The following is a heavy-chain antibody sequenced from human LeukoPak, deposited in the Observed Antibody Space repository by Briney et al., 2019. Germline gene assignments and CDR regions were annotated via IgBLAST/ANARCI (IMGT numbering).Heavy chain of an antibody. CDR3: ARGPRGGVGATGEWDFDY. D-gene: IGHD1-26*01. CDR1: GYNFTGYY. V-gene: IGHV1-2*02. CDR2: INPNTGGT. Sequence: ASVKVPCKASGYNFTGYYLHWVRQAPGQGLEWMGWINPNTGGTNYAQKFQGRVTMTRDTSISTAYMELSRLRSDDTAVYYCARGPRGGVGATGEWDFDYWGQGTLVTVSS. J-gene: IGHJ4*02.